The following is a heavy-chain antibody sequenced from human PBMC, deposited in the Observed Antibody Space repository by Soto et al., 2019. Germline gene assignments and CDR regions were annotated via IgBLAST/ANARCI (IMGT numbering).Heavy chain of an antibody. J-gene: IGHJ6*03. Sequence: SESLSLTSRNYGVTFSVHYWSRMREPPGKGLEWIGEINHSGSTNYNPSLKSRVTISVDTSKNQFSLKLSSVTAADTALYYCARGFIAARWGTDYYYMDVWGKGTTVS. V-gene: IGHV4-34*01. CDR2: INHSGST. D-gene: IGHD6-6*01. CDR1: GVTFSVHY. CDR3: ARGFIAARWGTDYYYMDV.